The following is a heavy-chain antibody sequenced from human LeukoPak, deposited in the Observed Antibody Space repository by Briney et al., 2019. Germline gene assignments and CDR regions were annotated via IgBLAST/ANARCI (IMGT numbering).Heavy chain of an antibody. J-gene: IGHJ5*02. V-gene: IGHV1-8*01. CDR1: GYTFTSYD. D-gene: IGHD2-2*02. CDR2: MNPNSGNT. CDR3: ASNIVVVPAAIVP. Sequence: ASVKVSCKASGYTFTSYDINWARQATGQGLEWMGWMNPNSGNTGYAQKFQGRVTMTRNTSISTAYMELSSLRSEDTAVYYCASNIVVVPAAIVPWGQGTLVTVSS.